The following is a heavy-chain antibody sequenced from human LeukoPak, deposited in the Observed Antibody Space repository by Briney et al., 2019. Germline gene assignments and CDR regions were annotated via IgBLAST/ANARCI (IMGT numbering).Heavy chain of an antibody. Sequence: GGSLRLSCATSGFIFSTYAMIWVRRAPGKGLEWVSSISTSSSYIYYADSVRGRFTISRDNAKKSLYLQMNSLRAEDTAVYYCAREQQQLVFLGYYYMDVWGKGTTFTVSS. CDR1: GFIFSTYA. V-gene: IGHV3-21*01. D-gene: IGHD6-13*01. CDR3: AREQQQLVFLGYYYMDV. J-gene: IGHJ6*03. CDR2: ISTSSSYI.